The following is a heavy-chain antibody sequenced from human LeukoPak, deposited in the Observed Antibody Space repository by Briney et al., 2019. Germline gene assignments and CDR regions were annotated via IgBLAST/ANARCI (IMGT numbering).Heavy chain of an antibody. D-gene: IGHD5-12*01. CDR2: ISGSGGST. CDR3: AKEPYDRRRSAPPYYFDY. CDR1: GFTFGSYA. Sequence: PGGSLRLSCAASGFTFGSYAMYWVRQAPGKGLEWVSAISGSGGSTYYADSVKGRFTISRDNSKNTLYLQMNSLRAEDTAVYYCAKEPYDRRRSAPPYYFDYWGQGTLVTVSS. J-gene: IGHJ4*02. V-gene: IGHV3-23*01.